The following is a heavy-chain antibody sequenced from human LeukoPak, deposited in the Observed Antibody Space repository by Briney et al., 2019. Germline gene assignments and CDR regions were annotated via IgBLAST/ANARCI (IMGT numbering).Heavy chain of an antibody. D-gene: IGHD6-13*01. CDR1: GGSFSGYY. Sequence: ASETLSLTCAVYGGSFSGYYWSWIRQPPGKGLEWIGEINHSGSTNYNPSLKSRVTISVDTSKNQFSLKLSSVTAADTAVYYCARGRGRRAAGPFVFDYWGQGTLVTVSS. J-gene: IGHJ4*02. CDR3: ARGRGRRAAGPFVFDY. V-gene: IGHV4-34*01. CDR2: INHSGST.